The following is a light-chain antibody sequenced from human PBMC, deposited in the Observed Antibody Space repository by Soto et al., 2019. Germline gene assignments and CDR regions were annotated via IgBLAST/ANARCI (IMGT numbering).Light chain of an antibody. CDR2: GAS. J-gene: IGKJ2*01. Sequence: ESVLTQSQGTLSLSPGERVTLSCRASQTFGSTYLAWYHQRPGQSPRLLIYGASRRASGIPARFSGSGSWITFPLTISSVVPEDFVVYYCQQFWSSPLYTFGQGT. CDR3: QQFWSSPLYT. V-gene: IGKV3-20*01. CDR1: QTFGSTY.